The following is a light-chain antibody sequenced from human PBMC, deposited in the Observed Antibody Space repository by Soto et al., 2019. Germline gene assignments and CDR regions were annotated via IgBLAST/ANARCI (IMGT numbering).Light chain of an antibody. CDR3: QQSHSTPLT. J-gene: IGKJ4*01. Sequence: DIPMTQSPSSVSASVGDRVTITCRASQSIGRFLNWFQQKPGEAPKLLVYGTSNLHSGVPSRFSGSGSETEFTLTISSLQLEDFGMFYCQQSHSTPLTFGGGTTVE. V-gene: IGKV1-39*01. CDR1: QSIGRF. CDR2: GTS.